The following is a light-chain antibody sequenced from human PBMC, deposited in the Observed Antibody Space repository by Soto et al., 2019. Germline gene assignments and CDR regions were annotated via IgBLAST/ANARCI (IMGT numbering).Light chain of an antibody. CDR3: QHYNSYSEA. V-gene: IGKV1-17*01. CDR2: AAS. Sequence: DIQMTQSPSSLSASVADRVTITCLASQGIRNDLGWYQQKPGKAPKLLIYAASSLQGGVPSRFSGSGSGTDFTLTISSLQPEDFATYYCQHYNSYSEAFGQGTKVDIK. CDR1: QGIRND. J-gene: IGKJ1*01.